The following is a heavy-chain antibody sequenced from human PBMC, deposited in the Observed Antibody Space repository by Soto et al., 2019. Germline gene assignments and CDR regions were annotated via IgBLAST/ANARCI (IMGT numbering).Heavy chain of an antibody. CDR2: ISGSGGST. J-gene: IGHJ4*02. CDR1: GFTFSSYA. D-gene: IGHD4-17*01. V-gene: IGHV3-23*01. CDR3: AKDLYGDFTLGY. Sequence: GGSLRLSCAASGFTFSSYAMSWVRQAPGKGLEWVSAISGSGGSTYYADSVKGRFTISRDNSKNTLYLQMNSLRAQDTAVYYCAKDLYGDFTLGYWGQGTLVTVSS.